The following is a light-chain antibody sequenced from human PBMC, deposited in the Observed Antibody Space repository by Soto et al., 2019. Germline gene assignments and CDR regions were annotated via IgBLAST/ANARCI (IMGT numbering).Light chain of an antibody. Sequence: EVVMTQAPVTLSVSPGERATLSFRASQTVTIDLAWYQQKPGQAPRLLIYGASTWATGIPARFSGSGSGTEFTVTISSLQSEDFAVYYCQQYNNWPPITFGQGTRLEI. V-gene: IGKV3-15*01. CDR1: QTVTID. J-gene: IGKJ5*01. CDR3: QQYNNWPPIT. CDR2: GAS.